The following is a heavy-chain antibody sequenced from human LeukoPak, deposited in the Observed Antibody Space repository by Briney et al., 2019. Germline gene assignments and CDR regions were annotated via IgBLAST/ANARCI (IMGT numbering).Heavy chain of an antibody. CDR1: GFTFSSYS. V-gene: IGHV3-21*01. CDR3: ARAWAPPGDVDAFDI. CDR2: ISSSSSYI. Sequence: PGGSLRLSCAASGFTFSSYSMNWVRQAPGKGLEWVSSISSSSSYIYYADSVKGRFTISRDNDKNSLYLQMNSLRAEDTAVYYCARAWAPPGDVDAFDIWGQGTMVTVSS. J-gene: IGHJ3*02. D-gene: IGHD4-17*01.